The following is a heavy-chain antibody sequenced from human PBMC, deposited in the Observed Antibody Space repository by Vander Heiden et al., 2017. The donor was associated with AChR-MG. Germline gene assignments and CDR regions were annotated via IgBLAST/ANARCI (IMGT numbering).Heavy chain of an antibody. CDR3: ARDRDGYNSFDY. D-gene: IGHD5-12*01. V-gene: IGHV3-21*01. J-gene: IGHJ4*02. CDR2: ISSSSSYI. Sequence: EVQLVESGGGLVKPGGSLRLSCAASGFTVSSYSMNWVRQAPGKGLEWVSSISSSSSYIYYADSVKGRFTISRDNAKNSLYLQMNSLRAEDTAVYYCARDRDGYNSFDYWGQGTLVTVSS. CDR1: GFTVSSYS.